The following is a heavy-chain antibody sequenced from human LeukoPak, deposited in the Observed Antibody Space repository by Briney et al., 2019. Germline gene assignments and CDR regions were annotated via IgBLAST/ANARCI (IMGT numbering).Heavy chain of an antibody. J-gene: IGHJ4*02. CDR2: MCSSSNA. CDR1: GGSLNRGTYC. CDR3: ARERAYAGTYSYFDY. D-gene: IGHD1-26*01. V-gene: IGHV4-61*02. Sequence: SETLSLTCTVSGGSLNRGTYCWSWIWQPAGEGLEWLGRMCSSSNAHYNPSLKTRVTISLDTSKNQFSLNLTSVTAADTALYYCARERAYAGTYSYFDYWGQGILVTVSS.